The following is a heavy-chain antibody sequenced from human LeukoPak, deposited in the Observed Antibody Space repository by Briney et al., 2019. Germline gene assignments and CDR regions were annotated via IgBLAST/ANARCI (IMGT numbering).Heavy chain of an antibody. CDR2: IIPIFGTA. D-gene: IGHD5-12*01. V-gene: IGHV1-69*13. Sequence: SVKVSCKASGYTFTSYAMNWVRQAPGQGLEWMGGIIPIFGTANYAQKFQGRVTITADESTSTAYMELSSLRSEDTAVYYCARQISGYDYVFDYWGQGTLVTVSS. J-gene: IGHJ4*02. CDR3: ARQISGYDYVFDY. CDR1: GYTFTSYA.